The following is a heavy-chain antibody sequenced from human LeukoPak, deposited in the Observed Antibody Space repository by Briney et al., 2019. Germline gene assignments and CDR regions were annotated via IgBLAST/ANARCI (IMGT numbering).Heavy chain of an antibody. J-gene: IGHJ4*02. D-gene: IGHD2-8*02. CDR2: MQGDGSHI. CDR3: ARLFGGVTTFDF. V-gene: IGHV3-7*01. CDR1: GFTFSDYS. Sequence: GGSLRLSCTASGFTFSDYSMDWLRQAPGRGLQWVASMQGDGSHIHYVDSVKGRFTISRDNARNSLYLQMNSLRAEDTAVYYCARLFGGVTTFDFWGQGALVTVSS.